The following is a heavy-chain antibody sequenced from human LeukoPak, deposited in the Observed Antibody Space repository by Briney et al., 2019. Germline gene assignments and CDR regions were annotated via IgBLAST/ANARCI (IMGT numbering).Heavy chain of an antibody. CDR2: ISGSAVIT. CDR1: GLTFINFG. V-gene: IGHV3-23*01. D-gene: IGHD3-3*01. CDR3: AKSRLSGINDAFDI. J-gene: IGHJ3*02. Sequence: GGTLRFSCEAPGLTFINFGMTWFAQAPGKGLEWVSAISGSAVITFYADSVKGRFTISRDNSKNTLYLQMNSLRAEDTALYYCAKSRLSGINDAFDIWGQGTMVTVSS.